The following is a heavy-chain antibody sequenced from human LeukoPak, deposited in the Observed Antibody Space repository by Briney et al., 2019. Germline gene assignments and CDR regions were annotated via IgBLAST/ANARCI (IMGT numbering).Heavy chain of an antibody. CDR3: ARKGRARYGMDV. CDR1: GGSFSGYY. V-gene: IGHV4-34*01. D-gene: IGHD2-15*01. CDR2: INHSGST. Sequence: SETLSLTCAVYGGSFSGYYWSWIRQPPGKGLEWIGEINHSGSTNYNPSLKSRVTISVDTSKNQFSLKLSSVTAADTAVYYCARKGRARYGMDVWGQGTTVTVSS. J-gene: IGHJ6*02.